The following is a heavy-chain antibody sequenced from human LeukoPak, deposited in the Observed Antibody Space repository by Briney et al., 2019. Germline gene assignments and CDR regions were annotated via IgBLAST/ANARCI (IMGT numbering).Heavy chain of an antibody. CDR3: ARHDLLTGYYFDY. V-gene: IGHV4-59*01. CDR2: IYYSGST. D-gene: IGHD3-9*01. CDR1: GDSISSYY. J-gene: IGHJ4*02. Sequence: SETLSLTRTVSGDSISSYYWSWIRQPPGKGLEWIGYIYYSGSTNYNPSLKSRVTISVDTSKNQFSPKLSSVTAADTAVYYCARHDLLTGYYFDYWGQGTLVTVSS.